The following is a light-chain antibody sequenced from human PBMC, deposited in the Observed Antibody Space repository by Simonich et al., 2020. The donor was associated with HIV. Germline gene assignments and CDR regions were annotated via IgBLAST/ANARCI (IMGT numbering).Light chain of an antibody. J-gene: IGLJ2*01. CDR3: TAWDDSLNGRV. CDR1: SSNIRSNT. V-gene: IGLV1-44*01. CDR2: SNN. Sequence: QSVLTQPPSASGTPGQRVTISCSGSSSNIRSNTVNWYQQLPGPAPKLLIYSNNQRPSGVPDRFSGSKSGTSASLAISGLQSEDEADYYCTAWDDSLNGRVFGGGTKLTVL.